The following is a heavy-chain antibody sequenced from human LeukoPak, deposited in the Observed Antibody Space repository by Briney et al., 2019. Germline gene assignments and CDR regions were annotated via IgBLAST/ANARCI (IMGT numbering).Heavy chain of an antibody. CDR3: AALPTGYQNFDY. CDR2: NSGSGGST. J-gene: IGHJ4*02. D-gene: IGHD3-9*01. CDR1: GFTFSSYG. V-gene: IGHV3-23*01. Sequence: GGSLRLSYAASGFTFSSYGMSWVRQAPGKGLEWVSTNSGSGGSTYYADSVKGRFTISRDNSKNTLFLQMHSLRAEDTAVYYCAALPTGYQNFDYWGQGTLVTVSS.